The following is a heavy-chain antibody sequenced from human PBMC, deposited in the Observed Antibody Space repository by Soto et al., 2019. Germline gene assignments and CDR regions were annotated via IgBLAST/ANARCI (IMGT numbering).Heavy chain of an antibody. D-gene: IGHD2-15*01. Sequence: SETLSLTCTVSGGSSSNYYWIWVRQPAGKRRECIGHLYTCGSTNYNPSLKGRVTMSLATPTSQSSLKLTSLTAAATAVYYCLRVTGHCSGGSCYSGWFDLGGQGTLL. CDR3: LRVTGHCSGGSCYSGWFDL. CDR1: GGSSSNYY. V-gene: IGHV4-4*07. J-gene: IGHJ5*02. CDR2: LYTCGST.